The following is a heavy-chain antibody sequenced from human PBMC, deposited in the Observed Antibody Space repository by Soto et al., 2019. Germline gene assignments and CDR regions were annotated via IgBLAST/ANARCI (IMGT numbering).Heavy chain of an antibody. D-gene: IGHD2-2*02. V-gene: IGHV3-11*05. CDR3: ARDIVVIPTARPNDAFDI. CDR1: GFTFSDFY. J-gene: IGHJ3*02. CDR2: ISSSSAYT. Sequence: QVQLVESGGGLVKPGGSLRLSCAASGFTFSDFYMSWFRQAPGKGLEWVSYISSSSAYTNYADSVKGRFTISRDNAKNSLYLQMNSRRAEDTAVYYCARDIVVIPTARPNDAFDIWGQGTMVTVSS.